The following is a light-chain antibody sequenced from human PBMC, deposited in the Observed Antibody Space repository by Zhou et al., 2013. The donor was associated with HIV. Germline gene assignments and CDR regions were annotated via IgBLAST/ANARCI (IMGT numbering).Light chain of an antibody. CDR3: TSYAGFNIHYV. CDR2: N. V-gene: IGLV2-8*01. J-gene: IGLJ1*01. Sequence: NKRPSGVPDRFSGSKSGNTASLTVSGLQAEDESDYYCTSYAGFNIHYVFGTGTKVTVL.